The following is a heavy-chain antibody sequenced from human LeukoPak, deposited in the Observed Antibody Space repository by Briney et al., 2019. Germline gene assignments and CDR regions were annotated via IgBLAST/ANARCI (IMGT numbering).Heavy chain of an antibody. CDR3: ARSMSGSFDY. V-gene: IGHV3-74*01. D-gene: IGHD1-26*01. Sequence: GGSLRLSCAASGFTFSNCWMHWVRQPPGKGLVWVSRINSDGTTIYADSVKGRFTISRDNAKNTLYLQMNSLRAEDTAVYYCARSMSGSFDYWGQGTLVTVSS. J-gene: IGHJ4*02. CDR1: GFTFSNCW. CDR2: INSDGTT.